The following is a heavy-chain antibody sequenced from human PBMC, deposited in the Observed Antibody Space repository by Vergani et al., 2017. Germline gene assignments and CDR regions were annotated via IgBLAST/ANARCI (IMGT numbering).Heavy chain of an antibody. D-gene: IGHD6-13*01. CDR2: INPNSGGT. J-gene: IGHJ4*02. V-gene: IGHV1-2*02. CDR3: SGEDGSSWSVPFDY. Sequence: QVQLVQSGAEVKKPGASVKVSCKASGYTFTGYYMHWVRQAPGQGLEWMGWINPNSGGTNYAQKVQGRVTMTRDTSISTAYLELSRLRADDTAVYYCSGEDGSSWSVPFDYWGQGTLVTVSS. CDR1: GYTFTGYY.